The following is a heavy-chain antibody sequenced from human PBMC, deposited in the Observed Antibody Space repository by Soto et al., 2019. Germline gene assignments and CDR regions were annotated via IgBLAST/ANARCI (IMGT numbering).Heavy chain of an antibody. CDR1: GYTLTELS. Sequence: ASVKVSCKVSGYTLTELSMHWVRQAPGKGLEWMGGFDPEDGETIYAQKFQGRGTMTEDTSTDTAYMELSSLRSEDTAVYYCATVYGIAVAGGDAFDIWGQGTMVTVSS. V-gene: IGHV1-24*01. J-gene: IGHJ3*02. CDR3: ATVYGIAVAGGDAFDI. D-gene: IGHD6-19*01. CDR2: FDPEDGET.